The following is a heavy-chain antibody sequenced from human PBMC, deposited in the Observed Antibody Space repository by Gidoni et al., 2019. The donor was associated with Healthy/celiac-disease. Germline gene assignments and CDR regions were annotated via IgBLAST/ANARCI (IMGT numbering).Heavy chain of an antibody. Sequence: EVQLVESGGGLVKPGWSLRLSCAASGFTFRSYSINWVRQAPGTGLEWVSSMSSSSSYIYYADSVKGRFTISRDNAKNSLYRKMNSLRAEDTAVYYCARVGPFFHAIDYWGQGTLVTVSS. CDR2: MSSSSSYI. CDR1: GFTFRSYS. J-gene: IGHJ4*02. V-gene: IGHV3-21*01. CDR3: ARVGPFFHAIDY.